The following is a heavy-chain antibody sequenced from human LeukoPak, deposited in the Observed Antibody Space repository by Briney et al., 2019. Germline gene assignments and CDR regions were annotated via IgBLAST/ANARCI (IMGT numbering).Heavy chain of an antibody. CDR2: ISSSSSYI. CDR3: ARDSEELLGAFDI. CDR1: GFTLSSYS. D-gene: IGHD1-26*01. V-gene: IGHV3-21*01. Sequence: GGSLRLSCAASGFTLSSYSMNCVPQAPGKGREWVSSISSSSSYIYYADSVKGRFTISSDNAKNSLYLQMNSLRAEDTAVYYCARDSEELLGAFDIWGQGTMVTVSS. J-gene: IGHJ3*02.